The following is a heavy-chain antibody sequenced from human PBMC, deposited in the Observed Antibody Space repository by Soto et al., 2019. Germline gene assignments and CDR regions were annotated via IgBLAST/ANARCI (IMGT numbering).Heavy chain of an antibody. V-gene: IGHV1-69*02. CDR3: ARTRRGSGSLNWLAP. Sequence: QVQLVQSGAEVKKPGSSVKVSCKASGGTFSSYTISWVRQAPGQGLEWMGRIIPILGIANYAQKFQGRVTITADKCTSTAYMELSSLRSEDTAVYYCARTRRGSGSLNWLAPWGQGILVTVSS. CDR2: IIPILGIA. CDR1: GGTFSSYT. J-gene: IGHJ5*02. D-gene: IGHD3-10*01.